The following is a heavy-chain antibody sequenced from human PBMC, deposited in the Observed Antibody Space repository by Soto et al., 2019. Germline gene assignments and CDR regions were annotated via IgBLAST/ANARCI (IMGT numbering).Heavy chain of an antibody. D-gene: IGHD3-3*01. CDR3: ARGGGVGVAGSAAFDM. Sequence: QLHLVQSGAVVKKPGASVTVSCSASGYPVTAYYMHWVRQAPGRGLEWMGGINPATGAAKYTQTFQGRVTMTRDTSPSTGFIELSGLTSEDTAVFYCARGGGVGVAGSAAFDMWGQGTLVTVSS. J-gene: IGHJ3*02. CDR2: INPATGAA. CDR1: GYPVTAYY. V-gene: IGHV1-2*02.